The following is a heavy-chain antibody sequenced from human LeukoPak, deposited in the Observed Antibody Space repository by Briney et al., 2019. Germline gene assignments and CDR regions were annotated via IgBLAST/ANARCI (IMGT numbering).Heavy chain of an antibody. CDR1: GFTFSSYG. Sequence: GRSLRLPCAASGFTFSSYGMHWVRQTPGKGLEWVAVIWYDGSNKYYADSVKGRFTISRDNSKNTLYLQMNSLRAEDAAVYYCARDMCGGDCCPQDWGQGTLVTVSS. J-gene: IGHJ4*02. CDR2: IWYDGSNK. D-gene: IGHD2-21*02. CDR3: ARDMCGGDCCPQD. V-gene: IGHV3-33*01.